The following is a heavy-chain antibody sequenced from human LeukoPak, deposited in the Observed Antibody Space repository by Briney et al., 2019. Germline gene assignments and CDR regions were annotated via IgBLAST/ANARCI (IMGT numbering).Heavy chain of an antibody. J-gene: IGHJ6*02. D-gene: IGHD3-10*01. V-gene: IGHV1-18*01. CDR3: ARGRVYYYGMDV. Sequence: EASVKVSCKSSGYTFTTYGINWVRQAPGQGLEWMGCINTYNGNTNYAQNLQGRVTMTTDTSTSTAYMELRSLKSDDTAVYYCARGRVYYYGMDVWGQGTTVTVSS. CDR2: INTYNGNT. CDR1: GYTFTTYG.